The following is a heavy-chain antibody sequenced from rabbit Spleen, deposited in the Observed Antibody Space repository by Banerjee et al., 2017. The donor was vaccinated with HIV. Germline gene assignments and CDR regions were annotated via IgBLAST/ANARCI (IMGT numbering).Heavy chain of an antibody. CDR2: IYPGSSGST. CDR1: GFDFSSYG. D-gene: IGHD8-1*01. Sequence: QEQLVESGGGLVQPGGSLKLSCKASGFDFSSYGVSWVRQAPGKGLEWIACIYPGSSGSTYYASWAKGRFTISKTSSTTVTLQMPGLTAADTATYFCARDTGSSFSTYGMDLWGQGTLVTVS. J-gene: IGHJ6*01. V-gene: IGHV1S45*01. CDR3: ARDTGSSFSTYGMDL.